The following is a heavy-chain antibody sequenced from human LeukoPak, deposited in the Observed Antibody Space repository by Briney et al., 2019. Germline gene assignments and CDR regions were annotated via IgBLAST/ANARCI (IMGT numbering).Heavy chain of an antibody. V-gene: IGHV3-74*01. CDR1: GFTFSSYW. J-gene: IGHJ4*02. CDR2: INSDGSNT. CDR3: ARDPHSGSYSLDY. D-gene: IGHD1-26*01. Sequence: GGSLRLSCAASGFTFSSYWMHWVRQAPGRGLVWVSSINSDGSNTTYADSVKGRFTISRDNAKNTLYVQMNSLRAEDTAVYYCARDPHSGSYSLDYWGQGTLVTVSS.